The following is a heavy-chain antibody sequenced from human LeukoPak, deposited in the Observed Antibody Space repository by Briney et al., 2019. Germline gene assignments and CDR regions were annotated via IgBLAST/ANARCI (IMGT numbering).Heavy chain of an antibody. J-gene: IGHJ3*02. CDR2: ISAYNGNT. CDR1: GYTFTSYG. CDR3: AREGLIVATTAHHDAFDI. Sequence: GASVKVSCKASGYTFTSYGISWVRQAPGQGLEWMGWISAYNGNTNYAQKLQGRVTMTTDTSTSTAYMELRSLRPDDTAVYYCAREGLIVATTAHHDAFDIWGQGTMVTVSS. V-gene: IGHV1-18*01. D-gene: IGHD5-12*01.